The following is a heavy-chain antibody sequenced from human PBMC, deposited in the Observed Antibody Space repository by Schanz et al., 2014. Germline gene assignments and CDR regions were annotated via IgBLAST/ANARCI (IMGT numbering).Heavy chain of an antibody. V-gene: IGHV3-20*04. CDR1: GFTFENYA. CDR3: AKTLFPGGTQTFGN. Sequence: EVQLVESGGGLVKPGGSLRLSCAASGFTFENYALTWVRQVPGKGLEWVSRINWSDGGSTGYADSVRGRFTISRDNAKNSLYLEMNSLRAEDTAVYYCAKTLFPGGTQTFGNWGRGTLVTVSS. J-gene: IGHJ4*02. CDR2: INWSDGGST. D-gene: IGHD2-8*02.